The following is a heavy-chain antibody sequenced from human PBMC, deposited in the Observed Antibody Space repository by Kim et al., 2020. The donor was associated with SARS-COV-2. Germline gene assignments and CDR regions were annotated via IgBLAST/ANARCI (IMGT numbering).Heavy chain of an antibody. J-gene: IGHJ6*02. Sequence: GGSLRLSCAASGFTFSSYAMSWVRQAPGKGLEWVSAISGSGGSTYYADSVKGRFTISRDNSKNTLYLQMNSLRAEDTAVYYCAKDYVGSGSYLENYYYYYGMDVWGQGTTVTVSS. CDR3: AKDYVGSGSYLENYYYYYGMDV. CDR1: GFTFSSYA. CDR2: ISGSGGST. V-gene: IGHV3-23*01. D-gene: IGHD3-10*01.